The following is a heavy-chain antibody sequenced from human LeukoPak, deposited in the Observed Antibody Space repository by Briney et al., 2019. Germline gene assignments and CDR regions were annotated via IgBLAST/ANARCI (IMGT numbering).Heavy chain of an antibody. Sequence: GESLKISWKGSGYSFTSYWIGWVRQMPGKGLEWMGIIYPGDSDTRYSPSFQGQVTISADKSISTAYLQWSSLKASDTAMYYCARRRDLYSGSYYPFDYWGQGTLVTVSS. CDR1: GYSFTSYW. CDR3: ARRRDLYSGSYYPFDY. V-gene: IGHV5-51*01. J-gene: IGHJ4*02. CDR2: IYPGDSDT. D-gene: IGHD1-26*01.